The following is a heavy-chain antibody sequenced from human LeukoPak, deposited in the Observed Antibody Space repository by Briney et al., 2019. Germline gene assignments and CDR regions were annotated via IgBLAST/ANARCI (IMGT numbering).Heavy chain of an antibody. CDR3: ARDVFYGSGSPHFDY. Sequence: GGSLRLSCAASGFTFSDFNMNWVRQIPGKGLEWLSYISSSGNIIYYADSVKGRFTSSRDNAKKSVDLQMKSLRAEDTGVYYCARDVFYGSGSPHFDYWGQGALVTVSS. V-gene: IGHV3-48*01. CDR2: ISSSGNII. J-gene: IGHJ4*02. CDR1: GFTFSDFN. D-gene: IGHD3-10*01.